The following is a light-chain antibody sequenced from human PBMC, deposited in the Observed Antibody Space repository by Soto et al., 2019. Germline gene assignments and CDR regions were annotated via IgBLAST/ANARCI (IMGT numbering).Light chain of an antibody. CDR3: QQRSNWLLT. CDR2: DAS. CDR1: QSVSSY. J-gene: IGKJ4*01. Sequence: EIVLTQSPATLSSSPGERATLSCRASQSVSSYLAWYQQKPGQAPRLLIYDASNRATGIPARFSGSGSGTDLTLTISSLEPEDFAVYYCQQRSNWLLTFGGGTKVEIK. V-gene: IGKV3-11*01.